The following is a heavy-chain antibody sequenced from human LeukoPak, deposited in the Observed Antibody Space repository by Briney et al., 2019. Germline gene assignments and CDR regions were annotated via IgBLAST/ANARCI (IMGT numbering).Heavy chain of an antibody. CDR3: ARDANPGLEMATSPFDY. CDR1: GFTFSDYY. V-gene: IGHV3-11*01. D-gene: IGHD5-24*01. CDR2: ISSSGSTI. Sequence: GGSLRLSCAASGFTFSDYYMSWIRQAPGKGLEWVSYISSSGSTIYYADSVKGRFTISRDNAKNSLYLQMNSLRAEDTAVYYCARDANPGLEMATSPFDYWGQGTLVTVSS. J-gene: IGHJ4*02.